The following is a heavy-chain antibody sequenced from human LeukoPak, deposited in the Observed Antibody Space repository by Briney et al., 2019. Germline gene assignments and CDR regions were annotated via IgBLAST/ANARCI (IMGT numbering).Heavy chain of an antibody. CDR1: GYTFTSYY. CDR2: INPSGGST. D-gene: IGHD2-2*02. J-gene: IGHJ4*02. CDR3: ATSPGLYPVYFDY. Sequence: ASVKVSCKASGYTFTSYYMHWVRQAPGQGLEWMGIINPSGGSTSYAQKFQGRVTMTRDTSTNTVYMELSSLRSEDTAVYFCATSPGLYPVYFDYWGQGTLVTVSS. V-gene: IGHV1-46*01.